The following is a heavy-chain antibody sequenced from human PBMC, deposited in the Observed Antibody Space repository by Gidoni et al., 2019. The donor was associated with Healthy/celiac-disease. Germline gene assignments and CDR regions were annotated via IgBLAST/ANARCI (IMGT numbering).Heavy chain of an antibody. J-gene: IGHJ4*02. CDR2: ITHSGST. CDR3: ASGSGYWGY. V-gene: IGHV4-34*01. D-gene: IGHD3-22*01. Sequence: QVQLQQWGAGLLKPSETLSLTCAVYGGSFSGYSWSWIRQPPGKGLEWSGEITHSGSTNYNPSRKSRVTISVDTSKNQFSLKLSSVTAADTAVYYCASGSGYWGYWGQGTLVTVSS. CDR1: GGSFSGYS.